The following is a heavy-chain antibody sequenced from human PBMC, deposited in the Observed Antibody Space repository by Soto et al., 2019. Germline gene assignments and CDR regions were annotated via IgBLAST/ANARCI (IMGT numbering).Heavy chain of an antibody. CDR1: GFTVSTKY. CDR3: ARDPWAADY. D-gene: IGHD1-26*01. CDR2: IYSGGST. J-gene: IGHJ4*02. Sequence: EVQLVESGGGLVQPGGSLRLSCAASGFTVSTKYMSWVRQAPGKGLEWVSVIYSGGSTFYADSVRGRFNISRDNSKNTVNLQMNSLRAEETAVYYCARDPWAADYWGQGTLVTVSS. V-gene: IGHV3-66*01.